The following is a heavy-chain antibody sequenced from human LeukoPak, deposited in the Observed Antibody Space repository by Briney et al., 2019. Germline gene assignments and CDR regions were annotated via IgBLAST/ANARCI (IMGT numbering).Heavy chain of an antibody. D-gene: IGHD6-13*01. CDR2: INHSGST. Sequence: PSETLSLTCAVYGGSLIDHYWNWISQPPGKGLEWIGEINHSGSTKYNPSLKSRVTLSVDTSKNQFSLNLNSVTAADTAVYYCARGNIAAAVKYWGQGTLVTVSS. CDR1: GGSLIDHY. CDR3: ARGNIAAAVKY. J-gene: IGHJ1*01. V-gene: IGHV4-34*01.